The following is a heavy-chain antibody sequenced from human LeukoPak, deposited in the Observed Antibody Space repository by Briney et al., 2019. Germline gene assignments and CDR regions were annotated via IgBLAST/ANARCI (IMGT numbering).Heavy chain of an antibody. CDR1: GFTFSDYD. D-gene: IGHD1-1*01. J-gene: IGHJ4*02. CDR3: ARVAKERVGGVYYFDY. Sequence: GGSLRLSCAASGFTFSDYDMHWVRQATGKGLEWVSSIGTTGDTYYTGSVKGRFTISRENAKNSLYLQMNSLRAGDTAVYYCARVAKERVGGVYYFDYWGQGTLVTVSS. CDR2: IGTTGDT. V-gene: IGHV3-13*01.